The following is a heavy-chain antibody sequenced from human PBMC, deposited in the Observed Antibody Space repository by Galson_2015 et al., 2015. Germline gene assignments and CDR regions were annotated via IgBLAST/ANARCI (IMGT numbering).Heavy chain of an antibody. CDR2: INSDETSK. J-gene: IGHJ4*02. V-gene: IGHV3-74*01. Sequence: SLRLSCAASGFTFSSDWMHWVRQAPGKGLVWISRINSDETSKTYADSVKGRFTISRDNAKNTLYLQMNSLRAEDTAVYYCARDPLWDRTVGFDYWGQGTLVTVSS. D-gene: IGHD3-16*01. CDR3: ARDPLWDRTVGFDY. CDR1: GFTFSSDW.